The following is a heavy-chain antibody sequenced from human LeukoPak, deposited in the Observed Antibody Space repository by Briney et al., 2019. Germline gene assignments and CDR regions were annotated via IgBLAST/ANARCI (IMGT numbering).Heavy chain of an antibody. CDR3: ARGGYCSSTSCYHFDY. V-gene: IGHV4-59*11. D-gene: IGHD2-2*01. J-gene: IGHJ4*02. CDR2: IYYSGST. CDR1: GGSISSHY. Sequence: SETLSLTCTVSGGSISSHYWSWLRQPPGKGLEWIGYIYYSGSTNYNPSLKSRVTISVDTSKNQFSPKLSSVTAADTAVYYCARGGYCSSTSCYHFDYWGQGTLVTVSS.